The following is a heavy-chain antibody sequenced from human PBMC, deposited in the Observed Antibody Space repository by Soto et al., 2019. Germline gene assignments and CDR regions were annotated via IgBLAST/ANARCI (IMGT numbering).Heavy chain of an antibody. J-gene: IGHJ6*03. Sequence: GSLRLSCAASGFTFSSYAMSWVRQAPGKGLGWVSAISGSGGSTYYADSVKGRFTISRDNSKNTLYLQMNSLRAEDTAVYYCAKVKYCSGGSCYSGAAYYYYYYMDVWGKGTTVTVSS. CDR2: ISGSGGST. V-gene: IGHV3-23*01. CDR3: AKVKYCSGGSCYSGAAYYYYYYMDV. CDR1: GFTFSSYA. D-gene: IGHD2-15*01.